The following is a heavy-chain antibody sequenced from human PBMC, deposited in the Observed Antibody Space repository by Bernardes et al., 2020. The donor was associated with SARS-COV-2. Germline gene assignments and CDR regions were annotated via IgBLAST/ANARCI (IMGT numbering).Heavy chain of an antibody. CDR3: AGGKIVVVTAIFYYYYYYGMDV. Sequence: SETLSLTCAVYGGSFSGYYWSWIRQPPGKGLEWIGEINHSGSTNYNPSLKSRVTISVDTSKNQFSLKLSSVTAADTAVYYCAGGKIVVVTAIFYYYYYYGMDVWGQGTTVTVSS. CDR1: GGSFSGYY. D-gene: IGHD2-21*02. CDR2: INHSGST. V-gene: IGHV4-34*01. J-gene: IGHJ6*02.